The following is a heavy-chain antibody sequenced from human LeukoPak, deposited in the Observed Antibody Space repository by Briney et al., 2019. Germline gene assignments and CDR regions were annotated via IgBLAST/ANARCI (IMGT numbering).Heavy chain of an antibody. Sequence: ASVKVSCKASGYTFTGYYMHWVRQATGQGLEWMGWINPNSGGTNYAQKFQGRVTMTRDTSISTAYMELSRLRSDDTAVYYCARELGQWLVTGTFDYWGQGTLVTVSS. V-gene: IGHV1-2*02. J-gene: IGHJ4*02. CDR3: ARELGQWLVTGTFDY. CDR2: INPNSGGT. D-gene: IGHD6-19*01. CDR1: GYTFTGYY.